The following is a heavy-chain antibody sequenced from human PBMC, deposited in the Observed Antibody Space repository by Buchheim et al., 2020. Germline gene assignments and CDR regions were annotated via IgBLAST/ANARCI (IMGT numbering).Heavy chain of an antibody. CDR2: IWYDGSNK. CDR1: GFTFSSYG. CDR3: ARVSSGYDWGTNDAFDI. Sequence: QVQLVEFGGGVVQPGRSLRLSCAASGFTFSSYGMHWVRQAPGKGLEWVAVIWYDGSNKYYADSVKGRFTISRENSKNTLYLQMNSLRAEDTAVYYCARVSSGYDWGTNDAFDIWGQGT. J-gene: IGHJ3*02. D-gene: IGHD5-12*01. V-gene: IGHV3-33*01.